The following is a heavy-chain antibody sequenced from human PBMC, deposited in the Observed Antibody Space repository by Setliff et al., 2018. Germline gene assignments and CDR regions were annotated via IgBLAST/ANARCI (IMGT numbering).Heavy chain of an antibody. CDR2: ISYDGTYK. D-gene: IGHD3-3*02. CDR1: GFTFTSYD. J-gene: IGHJ4*02. CDR3: ARALPSIHIYY. V-gene: IGHV3-30-3*01. Sequence: PGGSLRLSCAASGFTFTSYDIHWVRQAPGKGLEWVAVISYDGTYKNFVDSVKARFTISRDNSKDTLYLQMNSLRSEDTAVYYCARALPSIHIYYWGQGTLVTVSS.